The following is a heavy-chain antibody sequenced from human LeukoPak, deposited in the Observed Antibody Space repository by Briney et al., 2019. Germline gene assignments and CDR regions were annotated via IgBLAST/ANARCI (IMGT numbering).Heavy chain of an antibody. D-gene: IGHD3-3*01. Sequence: GGSLRLSCAASGFTFSSFVVSWVRQAPGKGLEWVSAISGSGGSTYYADSVKGRFTISRDNSKNTLYLQMNSLRAEDTAVYYCAKDLEIFGVVYFDYWGQGTLVTVSS. CDR1: GFTFSSFV. CDR2: ISGSGGST. J-gene: IGHJ4*02. V-gene: IGHV3-23*01. CDR3: AKDLEIFGVVYFDY.